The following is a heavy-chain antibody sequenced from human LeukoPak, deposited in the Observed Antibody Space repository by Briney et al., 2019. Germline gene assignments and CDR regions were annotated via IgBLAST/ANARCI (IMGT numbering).Heavy chain of an antibody. J-gene: IGHJ5*02. CDR1: GYTFTGYY. D-gene: IGHD3-10*01. CDR3: ARETYYYGSGSYSP. CDR2: INPNSGGT. V-gene: IGHV1-2*02. Sequence: ASVKVSCKASGYTFTGYYMHWVRQAPGQGLEWMGWINPNSGGTNYAQKFQGRVTMTRDTSISTAYMELSRLRSDDTAVYYCARETYYYGSGSYSPWGQGTLVTVSS.